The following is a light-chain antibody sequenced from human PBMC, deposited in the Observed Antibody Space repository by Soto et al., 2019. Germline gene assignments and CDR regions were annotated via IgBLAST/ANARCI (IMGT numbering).Light chain of an antibody. CDR3: QQYDSSLSIT. J-gene: IGKJ5*01. CDR1: QSVSSNY. V-gene: IGKV3-20*01. Sequence: EIVLTQSPGTLSLSPGERATLSCRASQSVSSNYFAWYQQQPGQPPRLLIHAASRRATGIPARFSGSGSGTDFTLTISSLEPEDFAVYYCQQYDSSLSITFGQGTKLEIK. CDR2: AAS.